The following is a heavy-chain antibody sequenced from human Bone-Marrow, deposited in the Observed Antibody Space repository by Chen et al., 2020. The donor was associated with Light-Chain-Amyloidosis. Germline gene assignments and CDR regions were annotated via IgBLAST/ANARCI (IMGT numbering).Heavy chain of an antibody. D-gene: IGHD2-15*01. J-gene: IGHJ4*02. CDR2: IRGSGGST. CDR3: AKDHREYCSGGSCYSGY. Sequence: EVQLLESGGGLVQPGGSLRLSCAASGFTFSSYAMSWVRQAPGKGLEWVSAIRGSGGSTYYADSVKGRFTISRDNSKNTLYLQMNSLRAEDTAVYYCAKDHREYCSGGSCYSGYWGQGTLVTVSS. CDR1: GFTFSSYA. V-gene: IGHV3-23*01.